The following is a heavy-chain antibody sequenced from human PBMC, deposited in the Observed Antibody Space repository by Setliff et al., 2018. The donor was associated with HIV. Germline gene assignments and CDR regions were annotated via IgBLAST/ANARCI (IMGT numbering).Heavy chain of an antibody. Sequence: SETLSLTCVVSGYSISSGYYWGWIRQPPGKGLEWIASIYHTERDYCNTSLRSRVSISVDTSKNQVSLRLSSVTPADTAVYYCTRHLGGPDSGSSSWGPGTLVTVSS. CDR1: GYSISSGYY. D-gene: IGHD1-26*01. J-gene: IGHJ5*02. V-gene: IGHV4-38-2*01. CDR3: TRHLGGPDSGSSS. CDR2: IYHTERD.